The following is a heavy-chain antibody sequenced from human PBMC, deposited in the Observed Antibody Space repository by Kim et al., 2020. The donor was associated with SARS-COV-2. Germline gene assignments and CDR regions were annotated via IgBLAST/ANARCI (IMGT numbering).Heavy chain of an antibody. D-gene: IGHD2-2*01. J-gene: IGHJ4*02. V-gene: IGHV3-30*07. Sequence: VKGRFTTSRDNSKNTLNLQMNSLRAEDTAVYYCAREEYIVVVPAASNPGYWGQGTLVTVSS. CDR3: AREEYIVVVPAASNPGY.